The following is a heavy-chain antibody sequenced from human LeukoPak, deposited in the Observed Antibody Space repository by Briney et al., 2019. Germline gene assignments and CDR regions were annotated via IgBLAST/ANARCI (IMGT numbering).Heavy chain of an antibody. CDR3: ARHLGYCSGGSCYGGWFDP. CDR1: GGSISSYY. D-gene: IGHD2-15*01. V-gene: IGHV4-59*01. J-gene: IGHJ5*02. CDR2: IYYGGST. Sequence: SETLSLTCTVSGGSISSYYWSWIRQPPGKGLEWIGYIYYGGSTNYNPSLKSRVTISVDTSKNQFSLKLSSVTAADTAVYYCARHLGYCSGGSCYGGWFDPWGQGTLVTVSS.